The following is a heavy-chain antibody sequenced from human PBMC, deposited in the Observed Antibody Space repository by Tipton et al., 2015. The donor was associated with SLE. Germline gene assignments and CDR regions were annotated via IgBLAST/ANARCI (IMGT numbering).Heavy chain of an antibody. D-gene: IGHD2-2*01. Sequence: SLRLSCAASGFTFSHYWMHWVRQGPGKGLVWVSRITSDGSGTNYADSVKGRFTISRDNTKNSLYLRMNSLRAEDTAVYYCARAMDYRLPNYPEDAFDIWGQGTMVTVSS. CDR3: ARAMDYRLPNYPEDAFDI. V-gene: IGHV3-74*01. J-gene: IGHJ3*02. CDR1: GFTFSHYW. CDR2: ITSDGSGT.